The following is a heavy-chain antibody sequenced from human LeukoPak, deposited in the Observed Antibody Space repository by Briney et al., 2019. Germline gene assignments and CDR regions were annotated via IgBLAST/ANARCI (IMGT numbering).Heavy chain of an antibody. CDR2: IKQDGSEK. J-gene: IGHJ6*03. Sequence: GGSLRLSCAASGFTFSSYWMSWVRQTPGKGLEWVANIKQDGSEKYYVDSVKGRFTISRDNAKNSLYLQMNSLRAEDTAVYYCARQGLTTLRGWDYYYYMDVWGKGTTVTVSS. CDR3: ARQGLTTLRGWDYYYYMDV. D-gene: IGHD4-17*01. V-gene: IGHV3-7*01. CDR1: GFTFSSYW.